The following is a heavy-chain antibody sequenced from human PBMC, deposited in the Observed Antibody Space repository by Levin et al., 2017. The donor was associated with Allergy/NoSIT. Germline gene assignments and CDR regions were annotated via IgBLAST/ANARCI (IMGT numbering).Heavy chain of an antibody. V-gene: IGHV3-30*03. J-gene: IGHJ4*02. CDR1: GFTFSNYG. CDR3: ARVARGQYYFDY. D-gene: IGHD2-15*01. Sequence: AGGSLRLSCAASGFTFSNYGFHWVRQAPGQGLEWVAVVSSDVTDKYYVDSVRGRFTISRDNSMSTLSLQMNNLRVEDTAVYYCARVARGQYYFDYWGQGTLVSVSS. CDR2: VSSDVTDK.